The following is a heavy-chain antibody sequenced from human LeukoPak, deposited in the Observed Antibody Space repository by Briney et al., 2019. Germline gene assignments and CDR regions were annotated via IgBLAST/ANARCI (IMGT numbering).Heavy chain of an antibody. Sequence: SQALSLTCTVSGDSMTRGGYYWSWVRQHPGKGLEWVGFIYHSGTTFYNPSLESRATISVDTSQNQFSLKLTSVTAADTAVYYCARAVDYRNYFDYWGQGTLVTVSS. CDR3: ARAVDYRNYFDY. J-gene: IGHJ4*02. D-gene: IGHD4-11*01. CDR1: GDSMTRGGYY. V-gene: IGHV4-31*03. CDR2: IYHSGTT.